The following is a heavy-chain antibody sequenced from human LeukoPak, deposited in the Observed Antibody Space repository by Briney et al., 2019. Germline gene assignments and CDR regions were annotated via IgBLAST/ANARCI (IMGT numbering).Heavy chain of an antibody. CDR3: ARGTSTGAFDI. V-gene: IGHV3-7*01. J-gene: IGHJ3*02. CDR2: INQDGTEK. Sequence: PGGSLRLSCAASGFTFTTYWTSWVRQAPGKGLEWVANINQDGTEKFYVDSVKGRFTISRDNAKNSLFLQMNSLRAEDTAVYYCARGTSTGAFDIWGQGTMVTVSS. CDR1: GFTFTTYW.